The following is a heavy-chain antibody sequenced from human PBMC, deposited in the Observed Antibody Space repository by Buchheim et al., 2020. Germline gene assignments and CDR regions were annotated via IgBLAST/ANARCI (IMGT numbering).Heavy chain of an antibody. CDR2: IYYSGNA. J-gene: IGHJ4*01. CDR3: ARHVAVFGVIRYFDF. CDR1: GASIKINSYY. Sequence: QVQLQESGPGLVKPSETLSLSCNVSGASIKINSYYWAWIRQAPGKGLEWIGSIYYSGNAYYTSSLQSRLAISVDTSKNQFSLRLSSVTAADTGVYYCARHVAVFGVIRYFDFWGHGAL. V-gene: IGHV4-39*01. D-gene: IGHD3-3*01.